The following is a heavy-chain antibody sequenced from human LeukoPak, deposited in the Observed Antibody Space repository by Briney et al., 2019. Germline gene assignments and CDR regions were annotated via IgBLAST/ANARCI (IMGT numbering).Heavy chain of an antibody. CDR1: GFTFSRFA. Sequence: PGGSLRLSCEASGFTFSRFAMTWVRQAPGRGLEWISTIEQDSSATYSADSVRGRFAISRDNSKNMLYLQLNSLTAGDTAMYYCAKDESRLITNWYRQYWGQGTPVTVSS. CDR2: IEQDSSAT. J-gene: IGHJ4*02. CDR3: AKDESRLITNWYRQY. D-gene: IGHD1-1*01. V-gene: IGHV3-23*01.